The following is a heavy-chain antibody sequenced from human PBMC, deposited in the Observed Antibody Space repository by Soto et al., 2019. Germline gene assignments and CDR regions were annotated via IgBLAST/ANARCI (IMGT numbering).Heavy chain of an antibody. J-gene: IGHJ4*02. CDR1: RGSISTYY. V-gene: IGHV4-59*08. CDR2: IYYNGNT. CDR3: ARHATRSYDY. Sequence: PSETLSLTCTVPRGSISTYYWSWIRQPPGKGLECIGYIYYNGNTNYNPSLKSRVTISVDTSKNQFTLNLNSVTAADTAVYYCARHATRSYDYWGQGTLVTVSS.